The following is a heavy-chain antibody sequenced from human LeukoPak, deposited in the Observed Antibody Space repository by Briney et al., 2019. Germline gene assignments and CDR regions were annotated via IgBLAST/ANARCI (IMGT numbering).Heavy chain of an antibody. CDR2: ISAYNGNT. D-gene: IGHD3-3*01. CDR3: ARMASFLEWLLPSYYFDY. J-gene: IGHJ4*02. CDR1: GYTFTSYG. V-gene: IGHV1-18*01. Sequence: ASVKVSCKASGYTFTSYGISWVRQAPGQGLEGMGWISAYNGNTNYAQKLQGRVTMTTDTSTSTAYMELRSLRSDDTAVYYCARMASFLEWLLPSYYFDYWGQGTLVTVSS.